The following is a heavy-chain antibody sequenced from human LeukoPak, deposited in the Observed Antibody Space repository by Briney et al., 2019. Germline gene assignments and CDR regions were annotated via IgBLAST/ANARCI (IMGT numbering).Heavy chain of an antibody. CDR1: GGTFSSYA. D-gene: IGHD6-13*01. CDR3: ARVGTDSSWYAEYFQH. V-gene: IGHV1-69*04. CDR2: IIPILGIA. J-gene: IGHJ1*01. Sequence: ASVKVSCKASGGTFSSYAISWVRQAPGQGLEWMGRIIPILGIANYAQKFQGRVTITADKSTSTAYMELSSLRSEDTAVYYCARVGTDSSWYAEYFQHWGQGTLVTVSS.